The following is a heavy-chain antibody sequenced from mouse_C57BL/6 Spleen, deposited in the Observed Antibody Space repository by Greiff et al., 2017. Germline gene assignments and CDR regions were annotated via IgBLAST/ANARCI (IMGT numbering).Heavy chain of an antibody. CDR3: ARPYYCGSGDDFDY. CDR1: GFNIKDYD. D-gene: IGHD1-1*01. J-gene: IGHJ2*01. Sequence: VQLQQSGAELVKPGASVQLSCTASGFNIKDYDMHWVKQRTGKGLEWIGRIGPEDGATKYAPKFQGQATITADTSSNTANLQLSSLTAEDTAVYYCARPYYCGSGDDFDYWGQGTTLTVSS. V-gene: IGHV14-2*01. CDR2: IGPEDGAT.